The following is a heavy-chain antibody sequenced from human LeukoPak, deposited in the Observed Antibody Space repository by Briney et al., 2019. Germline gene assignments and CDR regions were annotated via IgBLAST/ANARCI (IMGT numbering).Heavy chain of an antibody. Sequence: GASVKVSCKASGYTFTGYYMHWVRQAPGQGLEWMGWINPNSGGTNYAQKFQGRVTMTRDTSISTAYMELSRLRSDGTAVYYCARPLTAAGTNYYYYGMDVWGQGTTVTVSS. CDR1: GYTFTGYY. CDR2: INPNSGGT. CDR3: ARPLTAAGTNYYYYGMDV. D-gene: IGHD6-13*01. J-gene: IGHJ6*02. V-gene: IGHV1-2*02.